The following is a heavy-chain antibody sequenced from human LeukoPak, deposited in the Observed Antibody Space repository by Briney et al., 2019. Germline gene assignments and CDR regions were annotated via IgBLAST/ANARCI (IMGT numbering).Heavy chain of an antibody. V-gene: IGHV4-39*07. CDR3: ARDETIFDY. CDR1: GVSISSSSSY. J-gene: IGHJ4*02. Sequence: SETLSLTCTVSGVSISSSSSYWGWIRQPPGKGLEWIVSVYYAGSTYYNPSLKSRVTMSVDASNNQFSLKLSSVTAADTAVYYCARDETIFDYWGQGTLVTVSS. D-gene: IGHD3-9*01. CDR2: VYYAGST.